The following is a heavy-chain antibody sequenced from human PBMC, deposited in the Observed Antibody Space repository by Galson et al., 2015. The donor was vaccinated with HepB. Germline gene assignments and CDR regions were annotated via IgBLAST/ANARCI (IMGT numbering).Heavy chain of an antibody. J-gene: IGHJ4*02. V-gene: IGHV3-30*02. CDR3: ARDLWDY. Sequence: SLRLSCAASGFTFSDYYMTWIRQAPGKGLEWVASIRSDGSNNYYAVSVRGRFTISRDNSKNTLYLQMNSLRAEDTSVYYCARDLWDYWGQGTLVTVSS. CDR2: IRSDGSNN. CDR1: GFTFSDYY.